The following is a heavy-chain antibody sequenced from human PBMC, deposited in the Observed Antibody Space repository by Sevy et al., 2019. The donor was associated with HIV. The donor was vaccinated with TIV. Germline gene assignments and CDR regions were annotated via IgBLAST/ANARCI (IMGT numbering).Heavy chain of an antibody. D-gene: IGHD6-13*01. CDR1: GFTFSNAW. Sequence: GGSLRLSCAASGFTFSNAWMSWVRQAPGKGLEWVGRIKGKIYDGTIDYAAPVKGRFTISRDDSKNTLYLQMNSLKTEDTSVYYCTTDSWSQEDYYDYWGQGTLVTVSS. CDR2: IKGKIYDGTI. V-gene: IGHV3-15*01. CDR3: TTDSWSQEDYYDY. J-gene: IGHJ4*02.